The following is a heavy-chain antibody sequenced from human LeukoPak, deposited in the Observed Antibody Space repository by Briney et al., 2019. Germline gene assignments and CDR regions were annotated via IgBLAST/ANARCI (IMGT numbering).Heavy chain of an antibody. CDR1: GASISSYY. CDR2: TYYAGDT. CDR3: ARERGPNCNKDCLFDP. J-gene: IGHJ5*02. Sequence: SETLSLTCTVSGASISSYYWAWVRQPPGKGLEWIGYTYYAGDTYYNPSLRSRGLISLDTSKNQFSLNLNSATAADTAVYYCARERGPNCNKDCLFDPWGQGTLVTVSS. V-gene: IGHV4-59*01. D-gene: IGHD2/OR15-2a*01.